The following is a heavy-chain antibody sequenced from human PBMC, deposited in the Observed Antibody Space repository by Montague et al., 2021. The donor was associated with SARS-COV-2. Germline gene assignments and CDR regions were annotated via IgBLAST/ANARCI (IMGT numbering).Heavy chain of an antibody. D-gene: IGHD4-23*01. CDR1: GGSITGYY. J-gene: IGHJ3*02. V-gene: IGHV4-59*01. Sequence: SETLSLTCTVSGGSITGYYWSWLRGSPGKGLEWIAYIYDGGAVNYNPSLGSRVTISADTSKSQLSLKVNSVTAADTAVYYCVRDHPYGGPRGAYDIWGQGTVVTVSS. CDR3: VRDHPYGGPRGAYDI. CDR2: IYDGGAV.